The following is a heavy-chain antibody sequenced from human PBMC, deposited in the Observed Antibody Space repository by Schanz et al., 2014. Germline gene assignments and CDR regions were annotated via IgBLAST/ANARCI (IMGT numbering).Heavy chain of an antibody. CDR3: ARDKGGLIPFDY. J-gene: IGHJ4*02. V-gene: IGHV3-21*01. D-gene: IGHD2-15*01. Sequence: VQLVESGGGLVKPGGSLRLSCATSGFTFSSYTMKWVRQAPGKGLEWVSSISSTSTYLYYADSVKGRFTISRDSARNSLYLQMSSLRAEDTAVYYCARDKGGLIPFDYWGQGTLVAVSS. CDR2: ISSTSTYL. CDR1: GFTFSSYT.